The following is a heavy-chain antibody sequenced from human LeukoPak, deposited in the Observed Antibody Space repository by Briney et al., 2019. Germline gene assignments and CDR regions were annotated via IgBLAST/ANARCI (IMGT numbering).Heavy chain of an antibody. CDR1: GFTFSSYA. V-gene: IGHV3-23*01. CDR2: ISGSGGST. D-gene: IGHD6-13*01. Sequence: PGGSLRLSCAASGFTFSSYAMSWVRQAPGKGLEWVSAISGSGGSTYYADSVKGRFTISRDNSKNTLYLQMNSLRAEDTAVYYCARGDAAGDYYMDVWGKGTTVTVSS. J-gene: IGHJ6*03. CDR3: ARGDAAGDYYMDV.